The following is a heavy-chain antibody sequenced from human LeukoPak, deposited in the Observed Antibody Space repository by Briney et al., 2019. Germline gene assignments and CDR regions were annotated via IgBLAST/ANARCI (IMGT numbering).Heavy chain of an antibody. CDR3: ANNYGSGTLRVDY. V-gene: IGHV3-21*01. CDR1: GFTFSSYS. Sequence: PGGSLRLSCAASGFTFSSYSMGWVRQAPGEGLEWVSSISSDSSYISYADSLKGRFTISRDNAQNSLYLQMNSLTAEDTAVYYCANNYGSGTLRVDYWGQGTLVTVSS. D-gene: IGHD3-10*01. CDR2: ISSDSSYI. J-gene: IGHJ4*02.